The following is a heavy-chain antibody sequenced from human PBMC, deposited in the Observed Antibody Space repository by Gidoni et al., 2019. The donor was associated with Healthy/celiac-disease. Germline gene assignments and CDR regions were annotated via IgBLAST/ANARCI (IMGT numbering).Heavy chain of an antibody. CDR2: ISYDGIIK. CDR1: GFTFSSYA. Sequence: QVQLVESGGGVVQPGRSLRLSCATYGFTFSSYAMHWVRQAPGKGLELVAVISYDGIIKYYADSVKCRFTISRDNSKNTLYLQMNSLRPEDTAMYHCARDFAGVAAAGYFDYWGQGTLVTVSS. J-gene: IGHJ4*02. CDR3: ARDFAGVAAAGYFDY. V-gene: IGHV3-30-3*01. D-gene: IGHD6-13*01.